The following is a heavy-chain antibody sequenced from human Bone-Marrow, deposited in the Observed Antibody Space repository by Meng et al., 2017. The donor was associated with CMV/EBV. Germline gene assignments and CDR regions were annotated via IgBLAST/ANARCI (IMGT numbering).Heavy chain of an antibody. V-gene: IGHV3-23*01. CDR3: AKGGINYDSFPRAGLMDD. CDR2: ISGGGETT. J-gene: IGHJ6*02. CDR1: GFIFSTYV. D-gene: IGHD3-3*01. Sequence: GGSLRLSCAGSGFIFSTYVMSWVRQAPRKGLEWLSVISGGGETTYYEASVKGRFTISRDNSKNTVYLQMNSLRAEDTAIYYCAKGGINYDSFPRAGLMDDWGQGTTVTVSS.